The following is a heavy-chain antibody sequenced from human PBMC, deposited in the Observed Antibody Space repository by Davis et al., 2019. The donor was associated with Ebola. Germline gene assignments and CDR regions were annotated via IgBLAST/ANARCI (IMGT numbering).Heavy chain of an antibody. D-gene: IGHD6-19*01. CDR1: GFTFSSYA. J-gene: IGHJ6*04. CDR2: ISYDGSNK. Sequence: GESLKISCAASGFTFSSYAMHWVRQAPGKGLEWVAVISYDGSNKYYADSVKGRFTISRDNSKNTLYLQMNSLRAEDTAVYYCAKDGRGAVASDMFYYYYGMDVWGKGTTVTVSS. CDR3: AKDGRGAVASDMFYYYYGMDV. V-gene: IGHV3-30*04.